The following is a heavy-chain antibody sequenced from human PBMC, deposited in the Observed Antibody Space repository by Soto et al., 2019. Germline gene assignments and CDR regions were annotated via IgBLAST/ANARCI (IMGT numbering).Heavy chain of an antibody. CDR1: SGSISSGDYY. J-gene: IGHJ4*02. CDR2: IYYSGST. V-gene: IGHV4-30-4*01. CDR3: ARVSYYYDSSGYYHY. Sequence: SETLSLTCTVSSGSISSGDYYWSWIRQPPGKGLEWIGYIYYSGSTYYNPSLKSRVTISVDTSKNQFSLKLSSVTAADTAVYYCARVSYYYDSSGYYHYWGRGTLVTVSA. D-gene: IGHD3-22*01.